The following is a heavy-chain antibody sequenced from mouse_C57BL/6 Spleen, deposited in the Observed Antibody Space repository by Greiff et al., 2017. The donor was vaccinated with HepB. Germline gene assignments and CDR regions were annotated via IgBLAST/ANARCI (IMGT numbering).Heavy chain of an antibody. CDR2: IDPEDGET. V-gene: IGHV14-2*01. CDR1: GFNIKDYY. D-gene: IGHD1-1*01. J-gene: IGHJ3*01. Sequence: EVMLVESGAELVKPGASVKLSCTASGFNIKDYYMHWVKQRTEQGLEWIGRIDPEDGETKYAPKFQGKATITADTSSNTAYLQLSSLTSEDTAVYYCARSSGSRSWFAYWGQGTLVTVSA. CDR3: ARSSGSRSWFAY.